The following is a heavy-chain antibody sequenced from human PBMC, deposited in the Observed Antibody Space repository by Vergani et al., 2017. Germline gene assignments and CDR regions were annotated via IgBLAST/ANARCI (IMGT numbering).Heavy chain of an antibody. J-gene: IGHJ6*03. V-gene: IGHV4-34*01. CDR3: ARVNTETNGHLYYYYYMDV. Sequence: QVQLQQWGGGLLKPSETLSLTCVVNGGSFTSYHWTWIRQSPGEGLEWVGDIDHTGRPDYNPSLKSRLTMSVDKSRHQFSLTLNSVTATDTAIYFCARVNTETNGHLYYYYYMDVSGQGTAVTVS. CDR1: GGSFTSYH. CDR2: IDHTGRP. D-gene: IGHD4-11*01.